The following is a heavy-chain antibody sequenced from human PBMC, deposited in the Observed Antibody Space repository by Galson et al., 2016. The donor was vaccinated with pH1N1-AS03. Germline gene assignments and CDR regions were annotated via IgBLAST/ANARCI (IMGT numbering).Heavy chain of an antibody. CDR3: AREGGSYLSH. V-gene: IGHV4-59*01. CDR1: GGSISSFY. Sequence: TLSLTCTVSGGSISSFYWTWLRQPPGKGLEWIGYIYNTGSTNYNPSLRSRVTISLDTSKNQFSLNLSSVTAADTAVYYCAREGGSYLSHWGQGTLVTVSS. CDR2: IYNTGST. J-gene: IGHJ4*02. D-gene: IGHD3-10*01.